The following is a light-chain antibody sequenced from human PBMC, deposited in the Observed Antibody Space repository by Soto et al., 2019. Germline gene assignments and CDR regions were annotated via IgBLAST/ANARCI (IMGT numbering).Light chain of an antibody. CDR2: AAS. J-gene: IGKJ1*01. V-gene: IGKV1-6*01. CDR1: QGIRND. Sequence: IKRTESPTYPSASVGDRATITSRASQGIRNDLGWYQQKPGKAPKLLIYAASSLQSGVPSRFSVNGSGTDFTLTIRSLQPEDFASYDCPQSYLTRTFGQATKVDI. CDR3: PQSYLTRT.